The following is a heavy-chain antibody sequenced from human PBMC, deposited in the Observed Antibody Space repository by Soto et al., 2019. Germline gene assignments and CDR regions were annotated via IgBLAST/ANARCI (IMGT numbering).Heavy chain of an antibody. Sequence: ASVKVSCKASGYTFTSFDINWVRQATGQGLEWMGWMNPNSGNTGYAQKFQGRVTMTRNTSISTAYMELSGLRSEDTAVYYCARDLYYYDSSGYHGAKYYYYYGMDVWGQGTTVTVSS. D-gene: IGHD3-22*01. CDR2: MNPNSGNT. V-gene: IGHV1-8*01. CDR3: ARDLYYYDSSGYHGAKYYYYYGMDV. J-gene: IGHJ6*02. CDR1: GYTFTSFD.